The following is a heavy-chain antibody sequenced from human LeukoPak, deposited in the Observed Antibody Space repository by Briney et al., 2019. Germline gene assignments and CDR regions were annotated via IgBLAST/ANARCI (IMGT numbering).Heavy chain of an antibody. J-gene: IGHJ4*02. V-gene: IGHV3-74*01. CDR1: GFTFSSYW. D-gene: IGHD6-19*01. CDR2: ITTDGSTT. CDR3: ARCGSGWYYFDY. Sequence: GGSLRLSCAASGFTFSSYWLHWVRQAPGKGLVWVSRITTDGSTTNYADSVKGRFTISRDNAKNSLYLQMNSLRAEDTAVYYCARCGSGWYYFDYWGQGTLVTVSS.